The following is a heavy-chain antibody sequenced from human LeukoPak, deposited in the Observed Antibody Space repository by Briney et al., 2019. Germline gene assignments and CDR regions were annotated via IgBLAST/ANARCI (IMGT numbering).Heavy chain of an antibody. J-gene: IGHJ4*02. CDR2: ISAYNGNT. V-gene: IGHV1-18*01. CDR3: ARDQGPVDTAMVTSDY. CDR1: GYTFTSYG. Sequence: ASVKVSFKASGYTFTSYGISWVRQAPGQGLEWMGWISAYNGNTNYAQKLQGRVTMTTDTSTSTAYMELRSLRSDDTAVYYCARDQGPVDTAMVTSDYWGQGTLVTVSS. D-gene: IGHD5-18*01.